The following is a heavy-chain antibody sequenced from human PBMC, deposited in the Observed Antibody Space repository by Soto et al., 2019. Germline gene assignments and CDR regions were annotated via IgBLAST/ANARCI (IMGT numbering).Heavy chain of an antibody. V-gene: IGHV4-34*01. CDR1: GGSFSGSY. CDR2: INHSGST. CDR3: AREIPGYSSSWYAGPQSNWFDP. D-gene: IGHD6-13*01. Sequence: PSETLSLTCPVSGGSFSGSYCSWIRQPPGKGQEWIGEINHSGSTNYNPSLKSRVTISVDTSKNQFSLKLSSVTAADTAVYYCAREIPGYSSSWYAGPQSNWFDPWGQG. J-gene: IGHJ5*02.